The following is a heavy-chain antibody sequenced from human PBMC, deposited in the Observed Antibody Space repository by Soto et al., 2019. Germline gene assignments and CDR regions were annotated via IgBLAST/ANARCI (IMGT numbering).Heavy chain of an antibody. J-gene: IGHJ5*02. CDR1: GYTFTSYG. CDR2: ISAYNGNT. Sequence: ASVKVSCKASGYTFTSYGISWVRQAPGQGLEWMGWISAYNGNTNYAQKPQGRVTMTTDTSTSTAYMELRSLRSDDTAVYYCARVLGYCSGGSCYGWFDPWGQGTLVTVSS. CDR3: ARVLGYCSGGSCYGWFDP. V-gene: IGHV1-18*01. D-gene: IGHD2-15*01.